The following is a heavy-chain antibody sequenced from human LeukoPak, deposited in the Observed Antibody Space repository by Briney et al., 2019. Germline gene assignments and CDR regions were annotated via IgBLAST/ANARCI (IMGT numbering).Heavy chain of an antibody. J-gene: IGHJ3*02. CDR3: ARPKSYYYDGSGYPQGAFDI. CDR2: IYPGDSDT. D-gene: IGHD3-22*01. V-gene: IGHV5-51*01. Sequence: GGSLQISCQGSGSSFTSYWIGGVRQLPGKGLEWMGIIYPGDSDTRYSPSFQGQVTISADKSISTAYLQWSSLKASDTAMYYCARPKSYYYDGSGYPQGAFDIWGQGTMVTVSS. CDR1: GSSFTSYW.